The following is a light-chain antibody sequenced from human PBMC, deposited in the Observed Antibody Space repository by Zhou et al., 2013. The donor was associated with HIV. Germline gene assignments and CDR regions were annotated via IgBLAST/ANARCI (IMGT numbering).Light chain of an antibody. CDR3: QQSYSTPLYT. Sequence: DIQMDQSPSSLSASIGDRVTITCQASQDISNYLNWYQQKSGKAPKLLIYDASNLDTGVPSRFSGSQSGTDFTLTISSLQPEDFATYYCQQSYSTPLYTFGQGTKLEIK. CDR1: QDISNY. J-gene: IGKJ2*01. CDR2: DAS. V-gene: IGKV1-39*01.